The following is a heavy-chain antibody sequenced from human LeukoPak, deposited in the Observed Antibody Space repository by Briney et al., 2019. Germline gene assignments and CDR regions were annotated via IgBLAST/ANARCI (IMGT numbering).Heavy chain of an antibody. J-gene: IGHJ4*02. D-gene: IGHD2-2*01. CDR3: ARRRRYCSSTSCSHRGSYYFDY. Sequence: SETLSLTCTVSGGSISSYYWSWIRQPPGKGLEWIGEVNHSGSTNYNPSLKSRVTISVDTSKNQFSLKLSSVTAADTAVYYCARRRRYCSSTSCSHRGSYYFDYWGQGTLVTVSS. V-gene: IGHV4-34*01. CDR2: VNHSGST. CDR1: GGSISSYY.